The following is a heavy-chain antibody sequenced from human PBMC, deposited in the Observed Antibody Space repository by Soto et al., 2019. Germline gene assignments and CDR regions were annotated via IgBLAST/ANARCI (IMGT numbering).Heavy chain of an antibody. D-gene: IGHD3-10*01. Sequence: GAPVKVSCKASGYTFSGYCMHWVRQAPGQGLEWMGWISAYNGNTNYAQKLQGRVTMTTDTSTSTAYMELRSLRSDDTAVYYCARDHNYGSGSNDYWGQGTLVTVSS. CDR1: GYTFSGYC. V-gene: IGHV1-18*04. J-gene: IGHJ4*02. CDR2: ISAYNGNT. CDR3: ARDHNYGSGSNDY.